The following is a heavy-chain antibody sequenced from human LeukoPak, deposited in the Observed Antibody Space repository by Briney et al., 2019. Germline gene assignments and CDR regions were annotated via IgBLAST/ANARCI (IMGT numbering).Heavy chain of an antibody. D-gene: IGHD1-26*01. CDR1: GYTFTGYY. V-gene: IGHV1-2*02. CDR3: ARGGSGSYFLPKSPYFDY. CDR2: INPNSGGT. J-gene: IGHJ4*02. Sequence: ASVKVSCKASGYTFTGYYMHWVREAPGQGLEWMGWINPNSGGTNYAQKFQGRVTMTRDTSISTAYMELSRLRSDDTAVYYCARGGSGSYFLPKSPYFDYWGQGTLVTVSS.